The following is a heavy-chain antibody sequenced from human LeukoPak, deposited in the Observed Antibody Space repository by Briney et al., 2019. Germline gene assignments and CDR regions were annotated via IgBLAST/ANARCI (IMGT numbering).Heavy chain of an antibody. J-gene: IGHJ5*02. CDR1: GGSISSGGYY. CDR2: IYHSGST. CDR3: SRVGTYYYDSSGYSFDP. D-gene: IGHD3-22*01. Sequence: SETLSLTCTVSGGSISSGGYYWSWLRQPPGKGLEGIGYIYHSGSTYYNPSLKRRVTISVKRSKKQFSLKVSSVTAADTAVYYCSRVGTYYYDSSGYSFDPWGQGTLVTVSS. V-gene: IGHV4-30-2*01.